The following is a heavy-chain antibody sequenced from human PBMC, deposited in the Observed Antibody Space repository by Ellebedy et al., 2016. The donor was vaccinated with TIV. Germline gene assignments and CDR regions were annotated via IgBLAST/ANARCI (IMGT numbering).Heavy chain of an antibody. CDR1: GYTFTSND. J-gene: IGHJ5*02. CDR2: MNANSGNT. V-gene: IGHV1-8*02. D-gene: IGHD5-24*01. CDR3: ARGAGEMGADWFDP. Sequence: AASVKVSCKASGYTFTSNDINWVRQATGKGLEWMGWMNANSGNTGSAQKFQGRVTMTRDPAISTAYMELSSLTSEDTAVYYCARGAGEMGADWFDPWGQGTLVTVSS.